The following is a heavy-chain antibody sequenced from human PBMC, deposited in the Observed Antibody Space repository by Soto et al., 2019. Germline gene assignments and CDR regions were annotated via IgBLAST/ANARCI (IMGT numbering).Heavy chain of an antibody. J-gene: IGHJ3*01. V-gene: IGHV3-21*01. CDR2: VGTGSSYK. CDR3: ARESATGPVVDF. CDR1: GFTFSRYN. Sequence: EVQLVESGGGLVKPGGSLRISCAASGFTFSRYNMNWVHQAPGKGLEWVSSVGTGSSYKYYVDSVKGRFTVYRDNAKNSLYLQMNTLRADDTAVYYCARESATGPVVDFWGQGTMVTVSS.